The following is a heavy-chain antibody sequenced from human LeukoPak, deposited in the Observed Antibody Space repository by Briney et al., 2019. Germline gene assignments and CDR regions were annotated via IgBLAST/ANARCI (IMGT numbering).Heavy chain of an antibody. J-gene: IGHJ4*02. CDR1: GGSISSYY. Sequence: SETLSLTCTVSGGSISSYYWSWIRQPPGKGLEWIGYIYYSGSTNYNPSLKSRVTISVDTSKNQFSLKLSSVTAADTAVYYCARLPGGGYNYLDYFDYWGQGTLVTVSS. V-gene: IGHV4-59*08. CDR2: IYYSGST. D-gene: IGHD5-24*01. CDR3: ARLPGGGYNYLDYFDY.